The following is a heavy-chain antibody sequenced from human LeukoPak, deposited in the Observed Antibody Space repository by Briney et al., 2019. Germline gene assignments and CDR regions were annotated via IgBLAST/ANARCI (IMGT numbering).Heavy chain of an antibody. CDR1: GFTVSSNY. D-gene: IGHD2-21*02. CDR2: ITSDGYTT. Sequence: GGSLRLSCAASGFTVSSNYMSWVRQAPGEGLVWVSRITSDGYTTNYADSVKGRFTISRDNAKNTLYLQMNSLRDEDTAVYYCVRGAVTGQQCDNWGQGTLVTVSS. V-gene: IGHV3-74*01. J-gene: IGHJ4*02. CDR3: VRGAVTGQQCDN.